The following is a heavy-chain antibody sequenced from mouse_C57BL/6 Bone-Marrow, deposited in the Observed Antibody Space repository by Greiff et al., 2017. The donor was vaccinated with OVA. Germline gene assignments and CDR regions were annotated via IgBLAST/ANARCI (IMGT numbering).Heavy chain of an antibody. J-gene: IGHJ1*03. V-gene: IGHV3-6*01. CDR2: ISYDGSN. Sequence: ESGPGLVKPSQSLSLTCSVTGYSITSGYYWNWIRQFPGNKLEWMGYISYDGSNNYNPSLKNRISITRYTSKNQFFLKLNSVTTEDTATYYCARDIYGNYGYFDVWGTGTTVTVSS. D-gene: IGHD2-1*01. CDR3: ARDIYGNYGYFDV. CDR1: GYSITSGYY.